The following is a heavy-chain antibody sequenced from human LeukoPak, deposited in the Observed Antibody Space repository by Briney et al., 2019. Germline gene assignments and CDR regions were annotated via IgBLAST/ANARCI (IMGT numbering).Heavy chain of an antibody. CDR3: ARGGYTIFDY. J-gene: IGHJ4*02. CDR2: IYSSGST. V-gene: IGHV4-4*07. Sequence: SETLSLTCTVSGGSISNYYWSRIRQPAGKGLEFIGRIYSSGSTDYNPSLKSRVTMSVDTSKNQFSLKLSSVTAADSAMYYCARGGYTIFDYWGQGTLVTVSS. CDR1: GGSISNYY. D-gene: IGHD1-1*01.